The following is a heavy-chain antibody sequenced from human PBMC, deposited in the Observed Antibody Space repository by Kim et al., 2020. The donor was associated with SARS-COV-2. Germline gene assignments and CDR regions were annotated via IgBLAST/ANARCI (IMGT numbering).Heavy chain of an antibody. V-gene: IGHV4-31*03. CDR3: ASTNYDILTGFVW. J-gene: IGHJ4*02. Sequence: SETLSLTCTVSGGSISSGGYYWSWIRQHPGKGLEWIGYIYYSGSTYYNPSLKSRVTISVDTSKNQFSLKLSSVTAADTAVYYCASTNYDILTGFVWWGQGTLVTVSS. D-gene: IGHD3-9*01. CDR1: GGSISSGGYY. CDR2: IYYSGST.